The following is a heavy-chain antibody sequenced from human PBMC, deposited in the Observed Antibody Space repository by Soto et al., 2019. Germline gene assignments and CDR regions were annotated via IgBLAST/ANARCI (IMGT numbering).Heavy chain of an antibody. CDR3: ARDYHPYGYYEESFDY. Sequence: QVQLVQSGAEVRKPGASVKVSCKASGYTFSSNGISWVRQAPGQGLEWMGWISAYNGNTIYAQRLQGRVTLTTGTSTSTAYMELRSLRVGDTAIYYCARDYHPYGYYEESFDYWGQGTLVTVSS. CDR2: ISAYNGNT. CDR1: GYTFSSNG. V-gene: IGHV1-18*01. J-gene: IGHJ4*02. D-gene: IGHD5-18*01.